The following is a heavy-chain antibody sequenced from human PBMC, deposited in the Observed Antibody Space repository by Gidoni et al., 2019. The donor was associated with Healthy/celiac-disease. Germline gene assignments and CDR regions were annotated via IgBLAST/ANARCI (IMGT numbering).Heavy chain of an antibody. CDR1: GYSFTSYW. CDR3: ARHMTIGGPYYGMDV. CDR2: IDPSDSYT. V-gene: IGHV5-10-1*01. J-gene: IGHJ6*02. D-gene: IGHD1-26*01. Sequence: EVQLVQSGAEVKKPGESLRISCKGSGYSFTSYWISWVRQMPGKGREWMGRIDPSDSYTNYSPSFQGHVTISADKSISTAYLQWSSLKASDTAMYYCARHMTIGGPYYGMDVWGQGTTVTVSS.